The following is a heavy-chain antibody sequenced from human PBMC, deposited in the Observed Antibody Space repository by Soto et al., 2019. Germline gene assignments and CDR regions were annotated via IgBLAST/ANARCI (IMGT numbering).Heavy chain of an antibody. CDR2: IYYSGST. V-gene: IGHV4-61*08. Sequence: SETLSLTCAVSGGSISSGGYSWSWIRQPPGKGLEWIGYIYYSGSTNYNPSLKSRVTLSVDTSKNQFSLKLSSVTAADTAVYYCARESFWSGYTIDYWGQGTLVTVSS. J-gene: IGHJ4*02. CDR1: GGSISSGGYS. CDR3: ARESFWSGYTIDY. D-gene: IGHD3-3*01.